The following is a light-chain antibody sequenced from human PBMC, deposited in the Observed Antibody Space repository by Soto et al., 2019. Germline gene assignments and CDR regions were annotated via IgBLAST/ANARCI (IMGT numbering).Light chain of an antibody. CDR1: SSDVGAYNY. V-gene: IGLV2-8*01. CDR2: EVS. J-gene: IGLJ1*01. Sequence: QSVLTQPPSASGTPGQSVTISCTGTSSDVGAYNYVSWYQQHPGKAPKVIIYEVSKRPSGVPDRFSGSKSGSTASLTVSGLQAEDEADYYCRSYAVTNIFVFGTGTKVTVL. CDR3: RSYAVTNIFV.